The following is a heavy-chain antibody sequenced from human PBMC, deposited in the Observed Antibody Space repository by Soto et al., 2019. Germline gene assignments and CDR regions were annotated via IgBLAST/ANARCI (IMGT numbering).Heavy chain of an antibody. CDR3: ARWRNDCSTSSCYNFDY. CDR1: DFSISSGHY. J-gene: IGHJ4*02. Sequence: SETLSLTCAVSDFSISSGHYWGWIRQPPGKGLEWIGSIYHSGTTYNNPSLKSRVTMSVDKSKNQFSLKLSSVTAADTAVYYCARWRNDCSTSSCYNFDYWGQGTMVTVSS. D-gene: IGHD2-2*02. CDR2: IYHSGTT. V-gene: IGHV4-38-2*01.